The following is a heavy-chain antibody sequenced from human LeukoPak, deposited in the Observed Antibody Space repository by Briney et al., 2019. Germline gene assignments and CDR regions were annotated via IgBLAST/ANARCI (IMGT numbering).Heavy chain of an antibody. Sequence: PGGSLRLCCAASGCTFSTYAMHWVRQAPGKGLEWVAIISYDGSNKYYADSVKGRFTISRDYSKNTLYLQMNSLIAEDTAVYYCASPTQLPLKFYYYGMDVWGQGTTVTVSS. D-gene: IGHD2-2*01. J-gene: IGHJ6*02. CDR3: ASPTQLPLKFYYYGMDV. CDR1: GCTFSTYA. CDR2: ISYDGSNK. V-gene: IGHV3-30-3*01.